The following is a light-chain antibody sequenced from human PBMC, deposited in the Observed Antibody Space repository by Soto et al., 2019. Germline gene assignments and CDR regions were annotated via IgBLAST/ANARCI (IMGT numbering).Light chain of an antibody. J-gene: IGKJ2*01. CDR2: KVS. CDR1: ESLVPSDGNTY. CDR3: MQATQMRPYT. V-gene: IGKV2-24*01. Sequence: DVVMTQTPLSSPVTLGQPASISCRSSESLVPSDGNTYLSWLHQRPGQLPRLLMYKVSNRFSGVADRFSGSGAGTDFTLKISRVEAEDVGIYYCMQATQMRPYTFGQGTKLEIK.